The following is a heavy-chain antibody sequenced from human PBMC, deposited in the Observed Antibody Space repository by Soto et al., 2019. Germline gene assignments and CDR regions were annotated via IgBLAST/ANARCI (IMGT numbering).Heavy chain of an antibody. J-gene: IGHJ5*02. V-gene: IGHV3-30-3*01. D-gene: IGHD4-17*01. CDR3: ARDHYGDLILGWFGP. CDR2: ISYDGSNK. Sequence: QVQLVESGGGVVQPGRSLRLSCAASGFTFSSYAMHWVRQAPGKGLEWVAVISYDGSNKYYADSVKGRFTISRDNSKNTLYLKMNSLRAEDTAVYYCARDHYGDLILGWFGPWGQGSLVSVSS. CDR1: GFTFSSYA.